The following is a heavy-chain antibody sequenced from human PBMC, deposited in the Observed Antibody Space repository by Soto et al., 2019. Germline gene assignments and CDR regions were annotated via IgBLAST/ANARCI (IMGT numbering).Heavy chain of an antibody. CDR1: GFTFSSYG. CDR3: ARGRLGSYSGDPGDY. V-gene: IGHV3-21*01. CDR2: ISSGSSFI. J-gene: IGHJ4*02. Sequence: EVQLVESGGGLVKPGGSLRLSCAASGFTFSSYGMNWVRQAPGKGLAWVSSISSGSSFIYYADSVKGRFTISRDNAKNSVYLEMNSLKVEDTAVYYGARGRLGSYSGDPGDYWGQGTLVDVSS. D-gene: IGHD1-26*01.